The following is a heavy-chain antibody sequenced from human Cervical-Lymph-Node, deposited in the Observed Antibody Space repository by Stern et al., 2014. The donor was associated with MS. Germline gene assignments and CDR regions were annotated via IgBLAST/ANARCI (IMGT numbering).Heavy chain of an antibody. Sequence: EVQLEESGGGIVQPGGSLRLSCAASGFTLSSYWMHWVRQVPGKGLVWVSRISSDGSNTNYADSVKGRFTISRDNAKNTLYLQMNSLRAEDTAVYYCTRHIGCTYGCFESWGQGTLVTVSS. V-gene: IGHV3-74*02. D-gene: IGHD5-18*01. CDR2: ISSDGSNT. CDR3: TRHIGCTYGCFES. CDR1: GFTLSSYW. J-gene: IGHJ4*02.